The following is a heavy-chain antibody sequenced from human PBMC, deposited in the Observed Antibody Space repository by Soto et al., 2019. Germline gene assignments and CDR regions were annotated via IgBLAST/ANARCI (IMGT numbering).Heavy chain of an antibody. CDR1: GGTFSSYT. J-gene: IGHJ4*02. CDR3: ARGDSSGWYLFDY. V-gene: IGHV1-69*02. D-gene: IGHD6-19*01. Sequence: SVKVSCKASGGTFSSYTISWVRQAPGQGLEWMGRIIPILGIANYAQKFQGRVTITADKSTSTAYMELSSLRSEDTAVYYCARGDSSGWYLFDYWGQGTLVTVSS. CDR2: IIPILGIA.